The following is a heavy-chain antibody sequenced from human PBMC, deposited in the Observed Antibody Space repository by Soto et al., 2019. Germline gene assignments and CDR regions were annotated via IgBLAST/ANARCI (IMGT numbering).Heavy chain of an antibody. D-gene: IGHD4-4*01. CDR1: GFSFSSYW. J-gene: IGHJ4*02. CDR3: ARESYSSFPY. CDR2: INEDGSGK. V-gene: IGHV3-7*01. Sequence: DVQLVESGGGLVQPGESLRLSCAASGFSFSSYWMTWVRQAPGKGLEWVATINEDGSGKYYVDSAKGQFTISRDNAKNSLSLQINRLRAEDPAVYYCARESYSSFPYWGRGALLTVSS.